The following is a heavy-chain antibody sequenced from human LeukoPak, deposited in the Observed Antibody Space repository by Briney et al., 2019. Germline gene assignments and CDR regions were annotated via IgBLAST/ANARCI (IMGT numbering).Heavy chain of an antibody. CDR2: INPTGGST. CDR1: GYTFPSYF. CDR3: ARTAARHFDY. V-gene: IGHV1-46*01. J-gene: IGHJ4*02. D-gene: IGHD6-6*01. Sequence: ASVTVSCKASGYTFPSYFMHWVRQAPGQGLEWMGIINPTGGSTTYAQKFQGRVTMTRDTSTSTVYMELSSLRSDDTAVYYCARTAARHFDYWGQGTLVTVSS.